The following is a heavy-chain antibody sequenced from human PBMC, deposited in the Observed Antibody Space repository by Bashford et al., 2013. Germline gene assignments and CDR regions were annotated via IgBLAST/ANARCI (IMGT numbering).Heavy chain of an antibody. CDR2: ISDDGSNK. J-gene: IGHJ6*03. CDR3: ASQHCSSTSCYVYYYYMDV. Sequence: VRQAPGKGLEWVAVISDDGSNKYYADSVKGRFTISRDNSKNTLYLQMNSLRAEDTAVYYCASQHCSSTSCYVYYYYMDVWGKGTTVTVSS. D-gene: IGHD2-2*01. V-gene: IGHV3-30*04.